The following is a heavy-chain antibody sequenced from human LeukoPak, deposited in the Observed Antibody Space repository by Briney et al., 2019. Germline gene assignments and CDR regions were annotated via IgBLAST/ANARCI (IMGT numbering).Heavy chain of an antibody. CDR3: ARDPRRGYSYGYIDY. D-gene: IGHD5-18*01. J-gene: IGHJ4*02. Sequence: PGGSLRLSCAAFGFTFSSYSMNWVGQAPGKGLEWVSSISSSSSYIYHADSVKGRFTISGDNAKNSLYLQMNSLRAEDTAVYYCARDPRRGYSYGYIDYWGQGTLVTVSS. CDR1: GFTFSSYS. V-gene: IGHV3-21*01. CDR2: ISSSSSYI.